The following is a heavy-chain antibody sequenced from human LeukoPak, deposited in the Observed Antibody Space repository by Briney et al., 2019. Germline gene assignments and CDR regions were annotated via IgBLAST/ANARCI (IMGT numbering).Heavy chain of an antibody. Sequence: GESLKISCKGSGYSFTTRWIGWVRQMPGKGLEWMGIIYPGDSDTRYSPSFQGQVTISADKSISTAYLQWSSLKASDTAMYYRAAQTRYFDYLSMGTVDFDHWGQGTLVTVSS. CDR2: IYPGDSDT. D-gene: IGHD3-9*01. CDR3: AAQTRYFDYLSMGTVDFDH. J-gene: IGHJ4*02. CDR1: GYSFTTRW. V-gene: IGHV5-51*01.